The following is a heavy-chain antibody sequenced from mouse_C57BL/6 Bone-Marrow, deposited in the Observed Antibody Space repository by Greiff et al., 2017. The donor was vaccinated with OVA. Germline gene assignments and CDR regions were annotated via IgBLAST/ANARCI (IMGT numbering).Heavy chain of an antibody. CDR2: IDPSDSYT. D-gene: IGHD2-4*01. J-gene: IGHJ2*01. CDR3: AIFYYDYMYYFDY. V-gene: IGHV1-59*01. CDR1: GYTFTSYW. Sequence: QVQLQQPGAELVRPGTSVKLSCKASGYTFTSYWMHWVKQRPGQGLEWIGVIDPSDSYTNYNQKFKGKATLTVDTSSSTAYMQLSSLTSEDSAVYYCAIFYYDYMYYFDYWGQGTTLTVSS.